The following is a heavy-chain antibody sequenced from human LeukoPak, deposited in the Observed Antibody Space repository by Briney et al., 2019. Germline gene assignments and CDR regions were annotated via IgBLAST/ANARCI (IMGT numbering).Heavy chain of an antibody. D-gene: IGHD5-12*01. J-gene: IGHJ4*02. V-gene: IGHV3-23*01. Sequence: GGSLRLSCAASGFTFSAHSMTWVRQAPGKGLEWVSGISASGDATFYADSVKGRFTISRDNSKNTVDLQMNSLRAEDTAVYYCTKWSGYGDSWGQGTLATVSS. CDR1: GFTFSAHS. CDR2: ISASGDAT. CDR3: TKWSGYGDS.